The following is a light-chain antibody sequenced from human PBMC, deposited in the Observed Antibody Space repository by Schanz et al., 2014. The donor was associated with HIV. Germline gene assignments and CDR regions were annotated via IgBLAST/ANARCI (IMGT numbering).Light chain of an antibody. CDR1: QAIGTW. CDR3: QQYNDNSGT. Sequence: DIQLPQSPSTLSSSVGDRVSITCRASQAIGTWLAWYQQKPGRAPKLLISEASSLETGVPSRFSGSGSGTEFTLTIYSLQPDDFATYYCQQYNDNSGTFGRGTKLEFK. CDR2: EAS. V-gene: IGKV1-5*03. J-gene: IGKJ2*01.